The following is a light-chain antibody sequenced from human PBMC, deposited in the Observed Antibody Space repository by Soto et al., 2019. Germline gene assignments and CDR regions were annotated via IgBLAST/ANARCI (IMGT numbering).Light chain of an antibody. CDR1: QSINTA. Sequence: EIVMTQSPASLSVSPGERVTLSCRASQSINTALAWYQQKPGQAPRLLIYGASSRATAIPARFSGSGSGTDFTLTISSLEPEDFAVYYCHHFGSSRHTFGQGTKVDIK. CDR2: GAS. V-gene: IGKV3D-15*01. CDR3: HHFGSSRHT. J-gene: IGKJ2*01.